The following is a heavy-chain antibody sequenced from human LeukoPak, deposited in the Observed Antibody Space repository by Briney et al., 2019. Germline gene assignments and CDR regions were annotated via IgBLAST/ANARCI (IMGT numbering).Heavy chain of an antibody. CDR1: GGSISSGGYY. CDR3: ARSRNDRPTYYYYYYMDV. CDR2: IYYSGST. V-gene: IGHV4-61*08. D-gene: IGHD1-1*01. J-gene: IGHJ6*03. Sequence: PSQTLSLTCTVSGGSISSGGYYWSWIRQPPGKGLEWIGYIYYSGSTNYNPSLKSRVTISVDTSKNQFSLKLSSVTAADTAVYYCARSRNDRPTYYYYYYMDVWGKGTTVTVSS.